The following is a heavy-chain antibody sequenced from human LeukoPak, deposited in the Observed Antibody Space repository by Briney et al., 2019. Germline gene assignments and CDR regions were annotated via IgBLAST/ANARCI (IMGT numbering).Heavy chain of an antibody. CDR3: ARAAATASLWFFGY. V-gene: IGHV4-39*07. J-gene: IGHJ4*02. D-gene: IGHD5-18*01. CDR2: IYYSGST. Sequence: SETLSLTCTVSSGSISSSSYYWGWIRQPPGKGLEWIGSIYYSGSTYYNPSLKSRVTISVDTSKNQFSLKLSSVTAADTAVYYCARAAATASLWFFGYWGQGTLVTVSS. CDR1: SGSISSSSYY.